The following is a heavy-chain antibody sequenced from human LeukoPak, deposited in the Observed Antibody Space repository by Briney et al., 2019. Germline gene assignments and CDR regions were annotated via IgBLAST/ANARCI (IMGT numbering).Heavy chain of an antibody. D-gene: IGHD4-17*01. CDR1: GFTFSNYA. Sequence: GGSLRLSCAASGFTFSNYAMTWVRQAPGKGLKWVSTISGTGGGTFYADSVKGRFTISRDNSKNTMYLQMNSLRAEDTAVYYCAKVGPSDYGDFVPDYWGQGTLVTVSS. CDR3: AKVGPSDYGDFVPDY. J-gene: IGHJ4*02. CDR2: ISGTGGGT. V-gene: IGHV3-23*01.